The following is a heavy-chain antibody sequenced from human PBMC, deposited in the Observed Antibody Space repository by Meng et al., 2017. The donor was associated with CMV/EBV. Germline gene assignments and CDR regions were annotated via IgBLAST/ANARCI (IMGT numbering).Heavy chain of an antibody. V-gene: IGHV3-30*02. J-gene: IGHJ6*02. CDR2: IRYDGSNK. CDR3: AQSGGTYDFWSGYYSSSDTYGMDV. CDR1: GFTFSSYG. Sequence: GESLKISCAASGFTFSSYGMHWVRQAPGKGLEWVAFIRYDGSNKYYADSVKGRFTISRDNSKNTLYLQMNSLRAEDTAVYYCAQSGGTYDFWSGYYSSSDTYGMDVWGQGTTVTVSS. D-gene: IGHD3-3*01.